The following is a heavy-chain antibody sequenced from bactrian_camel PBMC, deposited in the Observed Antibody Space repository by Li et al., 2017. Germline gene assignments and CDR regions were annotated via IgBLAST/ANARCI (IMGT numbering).Heavy chain of an antibody. CDR2: SYAGDDST. Sequence: HVQLVESGGDLVQPGGSLRLSCEGTGFYDSTSWMYWFRQAPGKEREGVAVSYAGDDSTHYAASAKGRFTVSRDLSKKTLYLQMNSVKPEDTAVYYCVRDLGTTGWYFDNWGQGTQVTVS. D-gene: IGHD5*01. CDR3: VRDLGTTGWYFDN. V-gene: IGHV3S1*01. CDR1: GFYDSTSW. J-gene: IGHJ6*01.